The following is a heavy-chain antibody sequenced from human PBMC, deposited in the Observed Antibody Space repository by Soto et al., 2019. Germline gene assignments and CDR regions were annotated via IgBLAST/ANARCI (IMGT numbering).Heavy chain of an antibody. CDR3: AKSYGSGSYYNTVLGPNWFDP. D-gene: IGHD3-10*01. J-gene: IGHJ5*02. Sequence: GGSLRLSCAASGFTFSSYAMSWVRQAPGKGLEWVSAISGSGGSTYYADSVKGRFTISRDNSKNTLYLQMNSLRAEDTAVYYCAKSYGSGSYYNTVLGPNWFDPWGQGTLVT. CDR1: GFTFSSYA. V-gene: IGHV3-23*01. CDR2: ISGSGGST.